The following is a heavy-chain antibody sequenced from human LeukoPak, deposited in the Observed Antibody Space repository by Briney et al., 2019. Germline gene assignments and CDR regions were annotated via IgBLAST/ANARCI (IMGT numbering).Heavy chain of an antibody. D-gene: IGHD2-21*02. Sequence: SETLSLTCTVSGGSISSGSYYWSWIRQPAGKGLEWIGRIYTSGSTNYNPSLKSRVTISVDTSKNQFSLKLSSVTAADTAVYYCARYCGGDCYSYYSDYWGQGTLVTVSS. CDR1: GGSISSGSYY. CDR3: ARYCGGDCYSYYSDY. CDR2: IYTSGST. V-gene: IGHV4-61*02. J-gene: IGHJ4*02.